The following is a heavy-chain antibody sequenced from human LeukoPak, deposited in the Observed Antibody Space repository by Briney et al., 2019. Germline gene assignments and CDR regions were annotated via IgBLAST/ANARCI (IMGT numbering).Heavy chain of an antibody. CDR2: IYYSGST. Sequence: SETLSLTCTVSGSGGSISNYYWSWIRQPPGKGLEWIGYIYYSGSTNHNPSLKSRVTMSVDTSKNQLSLKLSSVTAADTAVYYCARQSISGSSLSYFDYWGQGTLVNVSS. CDR1: GSGGSISNYY. V-gene: IGHV4-59*01. D-gene: IGHD3-22*01. J-gene: IGHJ4*02. CDR3: ARQSISGSSLSYFDY.